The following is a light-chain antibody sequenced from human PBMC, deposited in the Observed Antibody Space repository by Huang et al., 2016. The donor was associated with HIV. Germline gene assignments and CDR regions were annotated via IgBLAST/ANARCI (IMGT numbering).Light chain of an antibody. V-gene: IGKV1-5*03. J-gene: IGKJ1*01. CDR3: QQYDSYWT. CDR1: QSINNY. Sequence: DVQMTQSPSTLSAYVGDRITITCRASQSINNYLAWYQQKAGKAPDLRIYQASTLDSGVPSRFSGSGSGTTFTLTISNLQPDDFATYYCQQYDSYWTFGQGTKVE. CDR2: QAS.